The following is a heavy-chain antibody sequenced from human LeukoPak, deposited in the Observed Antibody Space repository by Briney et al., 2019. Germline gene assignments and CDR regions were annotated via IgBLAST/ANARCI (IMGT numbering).Heavy chain of an antibody. V-gene: IGHV3-21*01. CDR3: ARVRYDAFDI. D-gene: IGHD3-10*01. Sequence: GGSLRLSCAASGFTFSSYSMNWVRRAPGKGLEWVSSLSTSSSYIYYADSVKGRFTISRDNAKNSLYLQMNSLRAEDTAVYYCARVRYDAFDIWGQGTMVTVSS. J-gene: IGHJ3*02. CDR2: LSTSSSYI. CDR1: GFTFSSYS.